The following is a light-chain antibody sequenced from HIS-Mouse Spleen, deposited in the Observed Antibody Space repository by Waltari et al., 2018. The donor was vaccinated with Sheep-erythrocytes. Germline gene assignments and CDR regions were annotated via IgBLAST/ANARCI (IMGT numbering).Light chain of an antibody. CDR3: QQANSFPIT. CDR2: AAS. Sequence: DIQMTQSPSSVSASVGARVTITCRASPSISSWLAWYQQKPGKAPKLLIYAASSLQSKAPSRFSGSGSGTDFTLTISSLQPEDFATYYCQQANSFPITFGQGTRLEIK. J-gene: IGKJ5*01. V-gene: IGKV1-12*01. CDR1: PSISSW.